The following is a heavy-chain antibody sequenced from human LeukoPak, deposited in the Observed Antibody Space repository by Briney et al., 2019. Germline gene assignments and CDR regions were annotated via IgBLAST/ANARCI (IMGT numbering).Heavy chain of an antibody. D-gene: IGHD2-2*01. CDR3: AREYCSSTSCYAEGLFDC. Sequence: GGSLRLSCAASGFTFSSYWMRWVREAPGKGLEWVANIKQDGSEKYYVDSVKGRFTISRDNAKNRLNLQMNSLRAEDTAVYDWAREYCSSTSCYAEGLFDCWGQGTLVTVSS. J-gene: IGHJ4*02. V-gene: IGHV3-7*01. CDR1: GFTFSSYW. CDR2: IKQDGSEK.